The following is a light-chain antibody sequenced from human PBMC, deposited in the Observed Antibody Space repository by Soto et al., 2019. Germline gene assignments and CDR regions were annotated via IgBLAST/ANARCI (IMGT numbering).Light chain of an antibody. Sequence: ALTQPASVSGSPGQSITISCTGTSSDVGLYDYVSWYQQHPGKAPQLMIYAVSNRPSGVSNRSYASKSGKTASLFIPGLQAEDEADYYCSSYTSDSSYVFGSGTKVTVL. CDR2: AVS. V-gene: IGLV2-14*01. CDR3: SSYTSDSSYV. CDR1: SSDVGLYDY. J-gene: IGLJ1*01.